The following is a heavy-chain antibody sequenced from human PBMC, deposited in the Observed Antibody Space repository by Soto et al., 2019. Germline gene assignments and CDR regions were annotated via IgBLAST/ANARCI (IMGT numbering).Heavy chain of an antibody. V-gene: IGHV4-4*09. D-gene: IGHD4-4*01. J-gene: IGHJ5*02. CDR2: IYSSGST. CDR1: GDFNTNYY. Sequence: SETLSLTCTVSGDFNTNYYWSWIRQSPGKGLEWMGFIYSSGSTRYNPSLKSRITMSLDTSKNQFSLKLSSVAAADTAVYYCARHLSNFWFDPWGQGTLVTVSS. CDR3: ARHLSNFWFDP.